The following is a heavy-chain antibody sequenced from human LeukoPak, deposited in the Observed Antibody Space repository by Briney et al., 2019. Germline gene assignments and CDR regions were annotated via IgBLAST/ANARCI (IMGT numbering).Heavy chain of an antibody. CDR3: ASAGMVVAGKPFDY. Sequence: TGGSLRLSCAASGFTFSSNALSWVRQAPGKGLEWVSSISSSSSYIYYADSVKGRFTISRDNTKNSLYLQMNSLRAEDTAVYYCASAGMVVAGKPFDYWGQGTLVTVSS. D-gene: IGHD6-19*01. V-gene: IGHV3-21*01. J-gene: IGHJ4*02. CDR2: ISSSSSYI. CDR1: GFTFSSNA.